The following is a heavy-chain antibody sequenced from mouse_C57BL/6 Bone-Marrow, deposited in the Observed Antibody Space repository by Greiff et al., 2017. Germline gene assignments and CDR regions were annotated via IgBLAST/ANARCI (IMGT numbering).Heavy chain of an antibody. CDR2: IYPGDGDT. Sequence: VQLQESGPELVKPGASVKISCKASGYAFSSSWMNWVKQRPGKGLEWIGRIYPGDGDTNYNGKFKGKATLTADKSSSPAYMQLSSLTSEDSAVYFCARGDYEFAYWGQGTLVTVSA. CDR1: GYAFSSSW. CDR3: ARGDYEFAY. D-gene: IGHD2-4*01. J-gene: IGHJ3*01. V-gene: IGHV1-82*01.